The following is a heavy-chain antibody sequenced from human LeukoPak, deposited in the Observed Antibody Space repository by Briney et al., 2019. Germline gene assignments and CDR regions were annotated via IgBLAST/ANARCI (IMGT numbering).Heavy chain of an antibody. CDR1: GYTFTSYD. CDR3: ARATERVLLWFGEKYYFDY. D-gene: IGHD3-10*01. V-gene: IGHV1-8*01. J-gene: IGHJ4*02. Sequence: ASVKVSCKASGYTFTSYDINWVRQATGQGLEWMGWMNPNSGNTGYAQKFQGRVTMTRNTSISTAYMELSSLRSEDTAVYYCARATERVLLWFGEKYYFDYWGQGTLVTVSS. CDR2: MNPNSGNT.